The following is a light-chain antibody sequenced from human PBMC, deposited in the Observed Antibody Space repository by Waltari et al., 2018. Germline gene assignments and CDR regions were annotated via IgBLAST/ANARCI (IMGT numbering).Light chain of an antibody. CDR1: QSISSW. J-gene: IGKJ1*01. V-gene: IGKV1-5*03. Sequence: DIQMTQSPSILSSFVGDRVPITCRASQSISSWLAWYQQQPGKAPHLLIYKASALESGVPSRFSGSGSATDFTLTISSLQPDDFATYYCQQYNTFPWTFGQGTKVEIK. CDR2: KAS. CDR3: QQYNTFPWT.